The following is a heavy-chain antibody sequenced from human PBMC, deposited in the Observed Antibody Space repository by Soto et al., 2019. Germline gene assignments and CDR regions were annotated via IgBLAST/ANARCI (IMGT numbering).Heavy chain of an antibody. V-gene: IGHV4-59*01. D-gene: IGHD3-3*01. Sequence: QVQLQESGPGLVKPSETLSLTCTVSGGSISSYYWSWIRQPPGKGLEWIGYIYYSGSTNYNPSLKSRVTISVEQSKNQFSLKLSSVTAADTAVYYCARGWSGYYGWFDPWGQGTLVPVSS. CDR1: GGSISSYY. CDR2: IYYSGST. CDR3: ARGWSGYYGWFDP. J-gene: IGHJ5*02.